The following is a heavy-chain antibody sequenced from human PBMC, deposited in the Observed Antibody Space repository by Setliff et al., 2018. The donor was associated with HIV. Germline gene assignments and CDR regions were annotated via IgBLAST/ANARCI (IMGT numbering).Heavy chain of an antibody. V-gene: IGHV1-2*02. J-gene: IGHJ5*02. D-gene: IGHD6-13*01. CDR3: ERDYGSSNWRREGNWFDP. CDR2: INPNSGGT. CDR1: GYSFSGYY. Sequence: ASVKVSCKASGYSFSGYYLHWVRQAPGQGLEWMGWINPNSGGTDYAQKFQGRVTMTRDTSISTAYMELSRLRSDDTAVYYCERDYGSSNWRREGNWFDPWGQGTLVTVSS.